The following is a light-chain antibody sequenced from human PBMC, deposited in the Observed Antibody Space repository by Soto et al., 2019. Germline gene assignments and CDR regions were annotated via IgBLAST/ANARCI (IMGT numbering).Light chain of an antibody. V-gene: IGLV2-14*01. CDR1: SSDIGGYNY. J-gene: IGLJ3*02. CDR2: DVS. Sequence: QSVLTQAASVSGSPGQSITISCTGTSSDIGGYNYVSWYQQHPGKAPKLMIYDVSNRPSGVSNRFSGSKSGNTASLTISGLQAEDEAYYYCSSYTSSTTWVFGGGTKLTVL. CDR3: SSYTSSTTWV.